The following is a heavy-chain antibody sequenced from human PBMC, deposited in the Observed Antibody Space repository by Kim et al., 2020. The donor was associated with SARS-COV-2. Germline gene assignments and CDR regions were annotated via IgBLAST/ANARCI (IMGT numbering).Heavy chain of an antibody. CDR1: GGSISSSSYY. V-gene: IGHV4-39*01. CDR3: ARQQALLWFGESFSTRPYYFDY. D-gene: IGHD3-10*01. Sequence: ETLSLTCTVSGGSISSSSYYWGWIRQPPGKGLERIGSIYYSGSTYYNPSLKSRVTISVDTSKNQFSLKLSSVTAADTAVYYCARQQALLWFGESFSTRPYYFDYWGPGTLVTVSS. CDR2: IYYSGST. J-gene: IGHJ4*02.